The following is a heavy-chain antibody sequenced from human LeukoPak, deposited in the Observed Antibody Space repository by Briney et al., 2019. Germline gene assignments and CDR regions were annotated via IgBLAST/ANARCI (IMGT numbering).Heavy chain of an antibody. CDR1: GFTFSTHS. CDR2: ISSSSSTI. V-gene: IGHV3-48*02. J-gene: IGHJ6*02. CDR3: ARDYRAMDV. Sequence: GGSLRLSCAASGFTFSTHSMDWVRQAPGRGLEWVSYISSSSSTIYYADSVKGRFTISRDNARNSLYLQMNSLRDEDTAVYYCARDYRAMDVWGRGTTVTVSS.